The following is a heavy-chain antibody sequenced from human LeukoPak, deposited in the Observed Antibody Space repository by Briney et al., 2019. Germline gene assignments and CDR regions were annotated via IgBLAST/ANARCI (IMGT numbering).Heavy chain of an antibody. J-gene: IGHJ3*02. CDR2: MNPNSGNT. Sequence: ASVKVSCKASGYTFTSYDINWVRQATGQGLEWMGWMNPNSGNTGYAQKFQGRVTMTRNTSISTAYMGLSSLRSEDTAVYYCASPRGYYDSSGYYYMNAFDIWGQGTMVTVSS. D-gene: IGHD3-22*01. CDR3: ASPRGYYDSSGYYYMNAFDI. V-gene: IGHV1-8*01. CDR1: GYTFTSYD.